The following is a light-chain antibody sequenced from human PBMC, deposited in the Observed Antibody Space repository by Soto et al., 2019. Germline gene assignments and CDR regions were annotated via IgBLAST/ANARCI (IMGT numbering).Light chain of an antibody. CDR1: QSINNY. J-gene: IGKJ5*01. CDR3: QQRSDWPPIP. V-gene: IGKV3-11*01. CDR2: DGS. Sequence: EIFLTQSPDTLSLFRWDTATLSCRASQSINNYLAWYQQKPGQAPRLLIYDGSNRATGIPARFSGSGSGTDFTLTISSLEPEDFAVYYCQQRSDWPPIPFGQGTRLEI.